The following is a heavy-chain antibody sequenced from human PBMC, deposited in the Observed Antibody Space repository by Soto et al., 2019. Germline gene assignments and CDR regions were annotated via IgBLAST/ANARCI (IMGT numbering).Heavy chain of an antibody. Sequence: PSETLSLTCTVSGGSMSRHYWTWLRQPPGKGLEWIGYISYSGSTYYNPSLKSRVTISADTSRNQFSLKLSSVIAVDTAVYYCARADPDASVGYWGQGTLVTVSS. V-gene: IGHV4-59*11. CDR3: ARADPDASVGY. CDR1: GGSMSRHY. J-gene: IGHJ4*02. D-gene: IGHD3-16*01. CDR2: ISYSGST.